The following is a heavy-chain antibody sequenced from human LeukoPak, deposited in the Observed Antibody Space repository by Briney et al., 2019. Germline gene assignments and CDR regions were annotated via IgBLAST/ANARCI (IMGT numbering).Heavy chain of an antibody. D-gene: IGHD3-10*01. Sequence: GGSLRLSCAASGFTFSSYAMGWVRQAPGKGLEWVSSISGSGGTTYYADSVKGRFTISRDNSKNTLYLQMNSLRADDTAVYYCARGGSYYANWGQGTLVTVSS. CDR3: ARGGSYYAN. CDR2: ISGSGGTT. J-gene: IGHJ4*02. CDR1: GFTFSSYA. V-gene: IGHV3-23*01.